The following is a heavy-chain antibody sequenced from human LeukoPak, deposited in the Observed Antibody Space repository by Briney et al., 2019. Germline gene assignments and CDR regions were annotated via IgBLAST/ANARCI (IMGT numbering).Heavy chain of an antibody. Sequence: HRESLKISCKGSGYSFTSYWIGWVRQMPGKGLAWRGIIYPGDSDTRYSPSFQGQVTISADKSISTAYLQWSSLKASDTAMYYCARHLPSSGWYYFDYWGQGTLVTVSS. V-gene: IGHV5-51*01. CDR2: IYPGDSDT. J-gene: IGHJ4*02. CDR3: ARHLPSSGWYYFDY. D-gene: IGHD6-19*01. CDR1: GYSFTSYW.